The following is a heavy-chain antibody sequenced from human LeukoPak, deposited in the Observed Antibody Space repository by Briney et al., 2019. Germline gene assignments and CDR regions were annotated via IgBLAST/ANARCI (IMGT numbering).Heavy chain of an antibody. CDR1: GFTFSSYS. V-gene: IGHV3-21*01. CDR2: ISSSSSYI. CDR3: ARDLADYGDYGAFDI. D-gene: IGHD4-17*01. J-gene: IGHJ3*02. Sequence: KTGGSLRLSCAASGFTFSSYSMNWVRQAPGKGLEWVSSISSSSSYIYYADSVKGRFTISRDNAKNSLYLQMSSLRAEDTAVYYCARDLADYGDYGAFDIWGQGTMVTVSS.